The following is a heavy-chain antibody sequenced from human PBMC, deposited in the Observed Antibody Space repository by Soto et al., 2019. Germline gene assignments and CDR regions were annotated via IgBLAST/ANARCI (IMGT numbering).Heavy chain of an antibody. J-gene: IGHJ4*02. CDR3: ARTPRDYYDSSGYYPFDY. V-gene: IGHV1-3*01. CDR1: GYTFTSYA. Sequence: ASVKVSCKASGYTFTSYAMHWVRQAPGQRLEWMGWINAGSGNTKYAQKFQGRVTITRDTSASTAYMELSSLRSDDTAVYYCARTPRDYYDSSGYYPFDYWGQGTLVTVSS. D-gene: IGHD3-22*01. CDR2: INAGSGNT.